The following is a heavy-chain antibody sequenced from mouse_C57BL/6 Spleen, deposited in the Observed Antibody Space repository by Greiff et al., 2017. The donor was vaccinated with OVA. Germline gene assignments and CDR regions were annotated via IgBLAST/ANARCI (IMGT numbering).Heavy chain of an antibody. CDR2: IYPSDSDT. Sequence: QVQPPQPGAELVKPGASVKVSCKASGHTFTSYRVHWVKQRPGQGPEWVGRIYPSDSDTNYNQKFKGKATLTVDKSSSTAYMQLSSLTSEDSAVYYCAIGDYGNPDYWGQGTTLTVSS. J-gene: IGHJ2*01. CDR3: AIGDYGNPDY. CDR1: GHTFTSYR. V-gene: IGHV1-74*01. D-gene: IGHD2-1*01.